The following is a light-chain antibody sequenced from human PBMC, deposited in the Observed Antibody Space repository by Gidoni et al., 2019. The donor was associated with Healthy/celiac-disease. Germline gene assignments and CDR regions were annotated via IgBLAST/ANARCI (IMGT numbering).Light chain of an antibody. V-gene: IGKV1-33*01. Sequence: DIQRTQSPSSLSASVGDRVTITCQASQDISNYLNWYQQKPGKAPKLLIYDASNLETGVPSRFSGSGSGTDFTCTISSLQPEDIATYYCQQYDNLPYTFGQGTKLEIK. CDR2: DAS. CDR3: QQYDNLPYT. J-gene: IGKJ2*01. CDR1: QDISNY.